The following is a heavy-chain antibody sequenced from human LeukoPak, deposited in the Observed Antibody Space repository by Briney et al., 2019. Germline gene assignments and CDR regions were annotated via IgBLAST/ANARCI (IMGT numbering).Heavy chain of an antibody. Sequence: GXXKSKTDCGTTHYPAPVKRRFTISRRDSKHTLYLQMNSLKTEHTAVYYCTTDPIVGATGAFDIWGQETMVAVSS. D-gene: IGHD1-26*01. CDR3: TTDPIVGATGAFDI. V-gene: IGHV3-15*01. J-gene: IGHJ3*02. CDR2: XKSKTDCGTT.